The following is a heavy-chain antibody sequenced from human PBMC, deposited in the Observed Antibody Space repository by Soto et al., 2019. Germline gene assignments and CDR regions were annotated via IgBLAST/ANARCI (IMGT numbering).Heavy chain of an antibody. CDR3: ARGLIAARPYNWFDP. Sequence: GSLRLSCAASGFTFSSYSMNWVRQAPGKGLEWVSSISSSSSYIYYADSVKGRFTISRDNAKNSLYLQMNSLRAEDTAVYYCARGLIAARPYNWFDPWGQGTLVTAPQ. J-gene: IGHJ5*02. CDR1: GFTFSSYS. D-gene: IGHD6-6*01. CDR2: ISSSSSYI. V-gene: IGHV3-21*01.